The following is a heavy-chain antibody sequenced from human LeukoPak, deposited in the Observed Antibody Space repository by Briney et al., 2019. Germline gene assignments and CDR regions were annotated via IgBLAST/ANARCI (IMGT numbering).Heavy chain of an antibody. CDR3: ARSPGGGFDI. V-gene: IGHV4-59*01. D-gene: IGHD2-15*01. J-gene: IGHJ3*02. Sequence: SETLSLTCTVSGGSITNFYGCWIRQSPGKGLELIGYIYYSGTTNYSPSLKSRVSISVDTSKKQFSLKLSSVTAADTAVYYCARSPGGGFDIWGQGTMVTVSS. CDR1: GGSITNFY. CDR2: IYYSGTT.